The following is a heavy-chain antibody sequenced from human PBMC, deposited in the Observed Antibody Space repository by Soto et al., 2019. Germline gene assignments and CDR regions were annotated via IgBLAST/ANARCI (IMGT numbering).Heavy chain of an antibody. V-gene: IGHV3-9*01. CDR1: GFTFDEYA. CDR3: ARDPHMDV. Sequence: GGSLRLSCAASGFTFDEYAMHWVRQAPGKGLEWVSGISWNSGSIGYADSVKGRFTISRDNSKNTLYLQMNSLRAEDTAVYYCARDPHMDVWGQGTTVTVSS. J-gene: IGHJ6*02. CDR2: ISWNSGSI.